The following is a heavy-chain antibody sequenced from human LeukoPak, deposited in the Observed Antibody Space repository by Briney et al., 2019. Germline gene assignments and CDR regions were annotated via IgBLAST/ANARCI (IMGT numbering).Heavy chain of an antibody. CDR3: AREGYSGSYYDY. Sequence: GGSLRLSCAASGFTFSSYWMSWVRQAPGKGLEWVANIKQNGSEKYYVDSVKGRFTISRDSAKNSLYLQMNSLRAEDTAVYYCAREGYSGSYYDYWGQGTLVTVSS. D-gene: IGHD1-26*01. CDR2: IKQNGSEK. V-gene: IGHV3-7*01. CDR1: GFTFSSYW. J-gene: IGHJ4*02.